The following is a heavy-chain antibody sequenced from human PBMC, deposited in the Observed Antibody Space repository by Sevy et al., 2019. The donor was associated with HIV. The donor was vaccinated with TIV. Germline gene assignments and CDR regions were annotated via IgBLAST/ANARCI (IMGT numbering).Heavy chain of an antibody. D-gene: IGHD1-1*01. Sequence: ASVKVSCKASGYTFTGYYMHWVRQAPGQGLEWMGWINPNSGGTNYAQKFQGRVNMTRDRSISTAYMELSRLRSDDTAVYYCAKGGTTRRDAFDIWGQGTMVTVSS. CDR1: GYTFTGYY. V-gene: IGHV1-2*02. CDR2: INPNSGGT. CDR3: AKGGTTRRDAFDI. J-gene: IGHJ3*02.